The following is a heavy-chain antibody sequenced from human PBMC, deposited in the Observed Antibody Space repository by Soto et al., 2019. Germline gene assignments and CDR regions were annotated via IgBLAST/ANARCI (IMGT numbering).Heavy chain of an antibody. CDR3: ARYIPGVRYYCMDV. CDR2: IGESGTPT. Sequence: EVQLLESGGGLVQPGGSLRLSCAASGFTFSSYAMKWVRQAPGKGLEWVPLIGESGTPTYYADSVEGRSTISRANSGNTLFLGMYSLSADDTAVYYCARYIPGVRYYCMDVWGQRTTVTVSS. CDR1: GFTFSSYA. V-gene: IGHV3-23*01. J-gene: IGHJ6*02. D-gene: IGHD3-16*02.